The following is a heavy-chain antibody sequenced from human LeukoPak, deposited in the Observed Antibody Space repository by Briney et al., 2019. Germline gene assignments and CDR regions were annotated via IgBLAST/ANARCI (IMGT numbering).Heavy chain of an antibody. D-gene: IGHD2-8*01. V-gene: IGHV1-69*04. Sequence: SVKVSCKASGGTFSSYAISWVRQAPGQGLEWMGRIIPILGIANYAQKSQGRVTITADKSTSTAYMELSSLRSEDTAVYYCARGVLFFGYYGMDVWGQGTTVTVSS. CDR2: IIPILGIA. CDR3: ARGVLFFGYYGMDV. CDR1: GGTFSSYA. J-gene: IGHJ6*02.